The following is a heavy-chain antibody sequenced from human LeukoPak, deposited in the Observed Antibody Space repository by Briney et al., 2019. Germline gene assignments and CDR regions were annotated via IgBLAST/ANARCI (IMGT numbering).Heavy chain of an antibody. Sequence: GGSLRLSCAASGFTFSSYAMHWVRQAPGKGLEWVAVISYDGSNKYYAGSVKGRFTISRDNSKNTLYLQMNSLRAEDTAVYYCARRPYYDSSGDRVETYGMDVWGQGTTVTVSS. V-gene: IGHV3-30-3*01. CDR3: ARRPYYDSSGDRVETYGMDV. J-gene: IGHJ6*02. D-gene: IGHD3-22*01. CDR2: ISYDGSNK. CDR1: GFTFSSYA.